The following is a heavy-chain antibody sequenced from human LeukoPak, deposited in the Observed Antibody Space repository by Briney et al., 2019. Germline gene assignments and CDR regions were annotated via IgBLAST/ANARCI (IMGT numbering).Heavy chain of an antibody. Sequence: GGSLTLSCAASGFTFRSYGMHWVGQAPGTGLEWVAVVSPDGNSKYYTESVEGRFTISRNNSRNTLYLQMNGLRAEDTAVYYCGKLDNDYVWGGRDFWGQGTLVTVSS. J-gene: IGHJ4*02. CDR2: VSPDGNSK. CDR3: GKLDNDYVWGGRDF. V-gene: IGHV3-30*18. CDR1: GFTFRSYG. D-gene: IGHD3-16*01.